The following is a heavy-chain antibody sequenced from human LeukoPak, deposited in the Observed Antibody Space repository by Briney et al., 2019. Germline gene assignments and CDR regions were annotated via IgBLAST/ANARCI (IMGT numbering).Heavy chain of an antibody. V-gene: IGHV1-3*01. CDR3: ARVPLHDSSGHYYPH. Sequence: ASVKVSCKTSGYTFTNYGMHWVRQAPGQRLEWMGWINGGNGNAKYSQNFQGRVTIIRNTSASTAYMELSSLRSEDTAVYYCARVPLHDSSGHYYPHWGQGTLVTVSS. J-gene: IGHJ1*01. CDR1: GYTFTNYG. CDR2: INGGNGNA. D-gene: IGHD3-22*01.